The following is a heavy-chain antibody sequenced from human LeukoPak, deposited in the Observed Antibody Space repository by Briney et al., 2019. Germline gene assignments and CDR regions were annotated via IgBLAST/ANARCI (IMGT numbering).Heavy chain of an antibody. CDR2: INPNSGVT. D-gene: IGHD6-19*01. Sequence: GASATVSCKASGHTFTGYYMHWVRQAPGQGLEWLGWINPNSGVTNYAQKFQGRITMTRDTSITTVYMELSSLTSDDTAVYYCGSGQWLVGVFYWGHGTLVTVSS. V-gene: IGHV1-2*02. CDR1: GHTFTGYY. J-gene: IGHJ4*01. CDR3: GSGQWLVGVFY.